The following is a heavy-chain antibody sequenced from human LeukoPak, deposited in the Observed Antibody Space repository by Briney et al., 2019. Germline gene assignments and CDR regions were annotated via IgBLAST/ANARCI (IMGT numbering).Heavy chain of an antibody. CDR3: SRDPNGDYVGAFDS. CDR1: GFTFSSFA. D-gene: IGHD4-17*01. CDR2: LTSSRGHS. Sequence: PGGSLRLSCAASGFTFSSFAMTWVRQAPGKGLEWVSSLTSSRGHSYTADTVKGRFTISRDNSQNTLYLQMNNLRVEDTGVYYCSRDPNGDYVGAFDSWGQGTLVTVSS. J-gene: IGHJ5*01. V-gene: IGHV3-23*01.